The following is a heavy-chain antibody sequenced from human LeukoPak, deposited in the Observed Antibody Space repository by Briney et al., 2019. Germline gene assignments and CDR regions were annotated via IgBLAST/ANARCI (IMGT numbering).Heavy chain of an antibody. CDR1: GFDFNSYA. V-gene: IGHV3-23*01. CDR3: ARDSSGYAEFDN. J-gene: IGHJ4*02. Sequence: GGSLRLSCAASGFDFNSYAITWVRQAPGKGLEWVSAISRNGRGTYYADSVKGRFTISRDNFKKTVYLQVTSLRAEDTAVYYCARDSSGYAEFDNWGQGTLVTVSS. CDR2: ISRNGRGT. D-gene: IGHD3-22*01.